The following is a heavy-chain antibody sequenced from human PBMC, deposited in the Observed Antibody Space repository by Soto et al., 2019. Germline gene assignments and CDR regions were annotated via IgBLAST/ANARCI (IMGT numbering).Heavy chain of an antibody. Sequence: EVQLLESGGGLAQPGGSLRLSCAASGFTFSTYAMNWVRQAPGEGLEWVSSMTGDGARTNYADSVKGRFTISRDNSKNTLYLQMSGLRADDTAVYYCANGKYYGDSAGSFQNWGQGTLVTVSS. CDR1: GFTFSTYA. D-gene: IGHD4-17*01. J-gene: IGHJ1*01. CDR3: ANGKYYGDSAGSFQN. V-gene: IGHV3-23*01. CDR2: MTGDGART.